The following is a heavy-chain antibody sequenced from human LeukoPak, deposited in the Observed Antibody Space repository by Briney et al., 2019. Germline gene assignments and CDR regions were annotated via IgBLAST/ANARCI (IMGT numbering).Heavy chain of an antibody. V-gene: IGHV1-69*06. CDR3: AREGDTAMSYNWFDP. Sequence: SVKVSCKVSGGTFSSYAISWVRQAPGQGLEWMGGIIPIFGTANYAQKFQGRVTITADKSTSTAYMELSSLRSEDTAVYYCAREGDTAMSYNWFDPWGQGTLVTVSS. J-gene: IGHJ5*02. CDR2: IIPIFGTA. CDR1: GGTFSSYA. D-gene: IGHD5-18*01.